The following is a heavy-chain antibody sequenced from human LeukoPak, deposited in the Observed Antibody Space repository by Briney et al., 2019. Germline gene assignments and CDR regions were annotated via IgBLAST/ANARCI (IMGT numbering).Heavy chain of an antibody. V-gene: IGHV5-51*01. D-gene: IGHD3-9*01. CDR2: IYPGDSDT. Sequence: GESLKISCKGSGYSFTSYWIGWVRQIPGKGLEWMGIIYPGDSDTRYSPSFQGQVTISADKSISTAYLQWSSLKASDTAMYYCARTPRYFDWSIVEYYFDYWGQGTLVTVSS. J-gene: IGHJ4*02. CDR3: ARTPRYFDWSIVEYYFDY. CDR1: GYSFTSYW.